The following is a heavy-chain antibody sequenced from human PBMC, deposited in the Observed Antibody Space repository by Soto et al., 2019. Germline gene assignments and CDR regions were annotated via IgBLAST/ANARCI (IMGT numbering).Heavy chain of an antibody. CDR3: ATRPHKSRNSAYLAVFDF. J-gene: IGHJ4*02. CDR2: IKQDGSEK. CDR1: GFTFSNYW. Sequence: QTGGSLRLSCAASGFTFSNYWMTWVRQAPGKGLEWVANIKQDGSEKYHVDSVKGRFTISRDNAQNSLHLQMNSLRAEDTAVYYCATRPHKSRNSAYLAVFDFWGQGTVVTVSS. D-gene: IGHD3-22*01. V-gene: IGHV3-7*01.